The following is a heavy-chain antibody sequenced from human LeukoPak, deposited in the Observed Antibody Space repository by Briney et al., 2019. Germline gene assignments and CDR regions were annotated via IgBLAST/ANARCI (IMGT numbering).Heavy chain of an antibody. CDR3: GAGFLEWLLYDYYYGMDV. CDR1: GFTFSSYE. J-gene: IGHJ6*02. CDR2: ISSSGSTI. V-gene: IGHV3-48*03. Sequence: GGSLRLSCAASGFTFSSYEMNWVRQAPGKGLEWVSYISSSGSTIYYAYSVKGRFTISRDNAKDSLYLQMNSLGAEDTAVYYCGAGFLEWLLYDYYYGMDVWGQGTTVTVSS. D-gene: IGHD3-3*01.